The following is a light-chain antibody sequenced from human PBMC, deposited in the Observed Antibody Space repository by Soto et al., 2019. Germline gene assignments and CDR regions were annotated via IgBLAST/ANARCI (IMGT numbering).Light chain of an antibody. CDR1: QSISSW. CDR3: QQYNSYST. V-gene: IGKV1-5*03. CDR2: KAS. Sequence: DIQMTQSPSTLPASVGDRVTIPFRASQSISSWLAWYQQKPGKAPKLLIYKASSLESGVPSRFSGSGSGTEFTLTISSLQPDDFATYYCQQYNSYSTFGQGTKVDIK. J-gene: IGKJ1*01.